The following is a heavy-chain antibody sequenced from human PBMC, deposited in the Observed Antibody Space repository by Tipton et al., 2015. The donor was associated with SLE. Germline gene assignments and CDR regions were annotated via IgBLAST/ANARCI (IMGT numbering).Heavy chain of an antibody. V-gene: IGHV4-59*11. D-gene: IGHD6-19*01. Sequence: TLSLTCSVSGGSISSHYWSWIRQHPGKGLEWIGYIYYSGSTYYNPSLKSRVTISIDTSKNQFSLKLSSVTAADTAVYYCARGGDSGWTPFDYWGQGTLVTVSS. J-gene: IGHJ4*02. CDR1: GGSISSHY. CDR3: ARGGDSGWTPFDY. CDR2: IYYSGST.